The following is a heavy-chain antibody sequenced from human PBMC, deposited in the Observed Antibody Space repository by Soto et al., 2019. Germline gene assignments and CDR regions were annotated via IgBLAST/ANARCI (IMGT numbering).Heavy chain of an antibody. Sequence: GASVKVSCKASGYTFTGYYMHWVRQAPGQGLEWMGWINPNSGGTNYAQKFQGWVTMTRDTSISTAYMELSRLRSDDTAVYYCARDLSSQTTVTTFGHYGMDVWGQGTTVTVSS. CDR1: GYTFTGYY. J-gene: IGHJ6*02. CDR2: INPNSGGT. D-gene: IGHD4-17*01. CDR3: ARDLSSQTTVTTFGHYGMDV. V-gene: IGHV1-2*04.